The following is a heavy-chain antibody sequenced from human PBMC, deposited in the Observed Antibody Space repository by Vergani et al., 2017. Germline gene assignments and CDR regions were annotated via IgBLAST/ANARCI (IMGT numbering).Heavy chain of an antibody. Sequence: QVQLQESGPGLVKPSETLSLTCTVSGGSISSYYWSWIRQPPGKGLEWIGYIYYSGSTNYNPSLKSRVTISVDTSKNQFSLQLSSVTAADTAVYYCARTDNGEFLSGYYHSYYYYYMDVWGKGTTVTVSS. V-gene: IGHV4-59*01. D-gene: IGHD3-3*01. J-gene: IGHJ6*03. CDR1: GGSISSYY. CDR2: IYYSGST. CDR3: ARTDNGEFLSGYYHSYYYYYMDV.